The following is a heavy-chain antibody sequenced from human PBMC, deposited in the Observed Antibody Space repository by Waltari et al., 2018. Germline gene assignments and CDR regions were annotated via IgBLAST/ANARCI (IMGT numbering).Heavy chain of an antibody. Sequence: EVQLVESGGGLVQPGGSLRLSCAASGFTFSSYSMNWVRQAPGKGLEWVSYISSSSSTIYYADSVKGRFTISRDNAKNSLYLQMNSLRAEDTAVYYCARGIIIVGATYYFDYWGQGTLVTVSS. D-gene: IGHD1-26*01. CDR2: ISSSSSTI. CDR1: GFTFSSYS. J-gene: IGHJ4*02. CDR3: ARGIIIVGATYYFDY. V-gene: IGHV3-48*01.